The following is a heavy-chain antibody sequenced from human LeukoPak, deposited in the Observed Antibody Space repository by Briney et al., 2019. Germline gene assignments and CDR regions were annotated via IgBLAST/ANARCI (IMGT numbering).Heavy chain of an antibody. CDR2: IGISSGNT. Sequence: GGSLRLSWAASGFTVSSNYMSWVRQAPGKGLEWISYIGISSGNTKYADSVKGRFTISGDNAKNSLYLQMNSLRVEDTAVYYCARDHNYAFDNWGQGTLVTVSS. J-gene: IGHJ4*02. D-gene: IGHD1-1*01. CDR1: GFTVSSNY. CDR3: ARDHNYAFDN. V-gene: IGHV3-11*06.